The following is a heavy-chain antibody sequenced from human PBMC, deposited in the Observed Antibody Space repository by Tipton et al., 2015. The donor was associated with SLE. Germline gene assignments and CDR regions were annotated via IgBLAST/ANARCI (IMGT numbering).Heavy chain of an antibody. Sequence: SLRLSCAASGFAMFSYSMSWVRQAPGKGLEWVANIKQGGSEKYYVDSVKGRFTISRDNAKNSLYLQMNSLRAEDTAVYYCAKGGSYYDYWGQGALVTVSS. CDR1: GFAMFSYS. V-gene: IGHV3-7*03. D-gene: IGHD3-16*01. J-gene: IGHJ4*02. CDR3: AKGGSYYDY. CDR2: IKQGGSEK.